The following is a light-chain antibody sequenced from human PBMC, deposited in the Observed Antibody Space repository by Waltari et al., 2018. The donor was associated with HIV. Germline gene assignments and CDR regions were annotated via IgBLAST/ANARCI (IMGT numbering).Light chain of an antibody. V-gene: IGLV8-61*01. Sequence: QTVVTQEPSFSVSPGGTVTLTCGLSSGSVSTSYYPSWYQQTPGQAPRTLIYSTNTRSSGVPDRFSGSILGNKAALTITGAQADDESDYYCVLYMGSGSVFGTGTTVTVL. CDR3: VLYMGSGSV. J-gene: IGLJ1*01. CDR1: SGSVSTSYY. CDR2: STN.